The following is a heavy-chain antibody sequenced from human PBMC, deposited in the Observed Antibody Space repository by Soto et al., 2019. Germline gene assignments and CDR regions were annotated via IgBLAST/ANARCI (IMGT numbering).Heavy chain of an antibody. D-gene: IGHD3-10*01. CDR2: FCSGGGT. CDR3: VRQGIGVLHGLVDV. J-gene: IGHJ6*02. Sequence: QVQLQESGPGLVKPSETLSLTCTVSGDSISSYNLAWIRQPPGKGLEWIGYFCSGGGTSYNPSLKSRVAISADTSMKQFSLRLSSVTAADTAVYYCVRQGIGVLHGLVDVWGQGTTVTVSS. V-gene: IGHV4-59*08. CDR1: GDSISSYN.